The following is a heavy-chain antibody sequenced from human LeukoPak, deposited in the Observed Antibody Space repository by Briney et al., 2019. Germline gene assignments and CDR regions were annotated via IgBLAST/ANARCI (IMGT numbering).Heavy chain of an antibody. CDR3: AKSAFITMIVVVIPPPDY. J-gene: IGHJ4*02. CDR1: GFTFSSYA. Sequence: PGGSLRLSCAASGFTFSSYAMSWVRQAPGKGLEWVSAISGSGGSTYYADSVKGRFTISRDNSKNTLYLQMNSLRAEDTAVYYCAKSAFITMIVVVIPPPDYWGQGTLVTVSS. V-gene: IGHV3-23*01. D-gene: IGHD3-22*01. CDR2: ISGSGGST.